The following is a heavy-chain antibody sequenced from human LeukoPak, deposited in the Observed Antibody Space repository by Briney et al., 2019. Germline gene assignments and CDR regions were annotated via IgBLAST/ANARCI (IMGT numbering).Heavy chain of an antibody. Sequence: GSLRLSCAASGFTFSSYSMNWVRQAPGKGLEWIGSIYHSGSTYYNPSLKSRVTISVDTSKNQFSLKLSSVTAADTAVYYCARERLGYSYGPSYYFDYWGQGTLVTVSS. V-gene: IGHV4-38-2*02. J-gene: IGHJ4*02. D-gene: IGHD5-18*01. CDR3: ARERLGYSYGPSYYFDY. CDR1: GFTFSSYS. CDR2: IYHSGST.